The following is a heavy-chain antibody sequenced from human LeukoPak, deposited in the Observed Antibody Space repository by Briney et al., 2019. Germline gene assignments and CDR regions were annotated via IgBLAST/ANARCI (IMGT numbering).Heavy chain of an antibody. CDR1: GFTFSSYW. J-gene: IGHJ4*02. CDR3: ARHLSGVTGYTYGRGIDY. CDR2: IKKDGSEK. D-gene: IGHD5-18*01. Sequence: GGSLRLSCAASGFTFSSYWMSWVRQAPGKGLEWVANIKKDGSEKYYVDSVKGRFTISRDNAKTSLYLQMNSLRAEDTAVYYCARHLSGVTGYTYGRGIDYWGQGTLVTASS. V-gene: IGHV3-7*01.